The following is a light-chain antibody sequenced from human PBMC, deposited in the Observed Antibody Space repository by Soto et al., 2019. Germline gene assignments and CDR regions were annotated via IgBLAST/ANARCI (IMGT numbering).Light chain of an antibody. Sequence: IQLTQSPSSLSASVGARVTITCRASQGISSYLAWYQQKPGKAPKLLIYDASNLETGVPSRFSGSGSGTDFTFTISSLQPEDIATYYCQQYDNLPITFGQGTRLEIK. CDR2: DAS. CDR3: QQYDNLPIT. J-gene: IGKJ5*01. V-gene: IGKV1-33*01. CDR1: QGISSY.